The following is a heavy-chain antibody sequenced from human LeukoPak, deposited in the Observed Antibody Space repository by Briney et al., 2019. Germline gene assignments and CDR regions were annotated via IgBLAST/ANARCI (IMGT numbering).Heavy chain of an antibody. CDR1: GFTFSSYS. D-gene: IGHD6-13*01. CDR3: AKYSSSWYGSDY. Sequence: PGGSLRLSCAASGFTFSSYSMNWVRQAPGKGLEWVSSISSSSSYIYYADSVKGRFTISRDNAKNTLYLQMNSLRAEDTAVYYCAKYSSSWYGSDYWGQGTLVTVSS. V-gene: IGHV3-21*04. J-gene: IGHJ4*02. CDR2: ISSSSSYI.